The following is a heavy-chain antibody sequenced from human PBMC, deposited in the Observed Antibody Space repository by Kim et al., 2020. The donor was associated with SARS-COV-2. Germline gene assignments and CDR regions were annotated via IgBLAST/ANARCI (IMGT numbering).Heavy chain of an antibody. CDR2: IIPIFGTA. CDR1: GGTFSSYA. V-gene: IGHV1-69*13. CDR3: ARPNVEMATIPSADYYYYYGMDV. D-gene: IGHD5-12*01. J-gene: IGHJ6*02. Sequence: SVKVSCKASGGTFSSYAISWVRQAPGQGLEWMGGIIPIFGTANYAQKFQGRVTITADESTSTAYMELSSLRSEDTAVYYCARPNVEMATIPSADYYYYYGMDVWGQGTTVTVSS.